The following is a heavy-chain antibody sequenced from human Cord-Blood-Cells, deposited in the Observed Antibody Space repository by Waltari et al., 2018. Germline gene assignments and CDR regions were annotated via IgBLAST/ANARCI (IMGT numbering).Heavy chain of an antibody. V-gene: IGHV4-38-2*01. Sequence: QVQLQESGPGLVKPSETLSLTCAVSGYSISSGYYWGWIRQPPGKGLEWMGSMYHSGSTYYNPSLKSRVTISVDTSKNQFSLKLSSVTAADTAVYYCARRGGDSSGYYYVFFAFDIWGQGTMVTVSS. J-gene: IGHJ3*02. CDR1: GYSISSGYY. D-gene: IGHD3-22*01. CDR2: MYHSGST. CDR3: ARRGGDSSGYYYVFFAFDI.